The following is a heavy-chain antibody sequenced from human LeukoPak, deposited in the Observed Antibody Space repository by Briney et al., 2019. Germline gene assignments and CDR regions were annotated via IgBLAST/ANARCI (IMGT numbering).Heavy chain of an antibody. Sequence: GGSLRLSCAASGFTFSGYSMNWVRQAPGKGLEWVSSISSSSSYIYYADSVKGRFTISRDNAKNSLYLQMNSLRAEDTAVYYCARVIVVVPAAMTDWGQGTLVTVSS. J-gene: IGHJ4*02. CDR3: ARVIVVVPAAMTD. D-gene: IGHD2-2*01. CDR2: ISSSSSYI. CDR1: GFTFSGYS. V-gene: IGHV3-21*01.